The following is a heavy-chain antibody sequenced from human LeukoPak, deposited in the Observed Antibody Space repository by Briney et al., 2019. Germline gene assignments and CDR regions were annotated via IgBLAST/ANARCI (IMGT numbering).Heavy chain of an antibody. CDR3: ARDRGTMVRGLVY. D-gene: IGHD3-10*01. V-gene: IGHV3-20*04. Sequence: GGSLRLSCAASGFTFDDYGMSWVRQAPGKGLEWVSGINWNGGSTGYADSVKGRFTISRDNAKNSLYLQMNSLRADDTALCYCARDRGTMVRGLVYWGQGTLVTVSS. CDR2: INWNGGST. CDR1: GFTFDDYG. J-gene: IGHJ4*02.